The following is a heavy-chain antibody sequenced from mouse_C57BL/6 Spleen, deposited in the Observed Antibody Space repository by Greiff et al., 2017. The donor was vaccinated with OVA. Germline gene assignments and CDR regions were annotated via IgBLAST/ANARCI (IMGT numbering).Heavy chain of an antibody. J-gene: IGHJ4*01. CDR3: ARHDYDYAPYAMDY. CDR1: GFSLTSYG. V-gene: IGHV2-6-1*01. D-gene: IGHD2-4*01. Sequence: VHLVESGPGLVAPSQSLSITCTVSGFSLTSYGVHWVRQPPGKGLEWLVVIWSDGSTTYNSALKSRLSISKDNSKSQVFLKMNSLQTDDTAMYYCARHDYDYAPYAMDYWGQGTSVTVSS. CDR2: IWSDGST.